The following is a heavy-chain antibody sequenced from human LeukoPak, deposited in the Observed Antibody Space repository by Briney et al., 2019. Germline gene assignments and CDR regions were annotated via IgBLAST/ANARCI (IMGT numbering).Heavy chain of an antibody. CDR2: IIPIFGTA. D-gene: IGHD3-22*01. CDR3: ARGTSGYYPYFDY. CDR1: GGTFSSYA. Sequence: SVKVSCKASGGTFSSYAISWVRQAPGQGLEWMGGIIPIFGTANYAQKFQGRVTITADESTSTAYMELSSLRSEDTAVYYCARGTSGYYPYFDYWGQGTLVTVSS. V-gene: IGHV1-69*13. J-gene: IGHJ4*02.